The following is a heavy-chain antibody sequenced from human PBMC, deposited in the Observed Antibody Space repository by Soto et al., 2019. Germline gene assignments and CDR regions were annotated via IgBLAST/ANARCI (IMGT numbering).Heavy chain of an antibody. V-gene: IGHV3-11*04. Sequence: QVQLVESGGGLVEPGGSLRLSCAASGFRFSDQYMTWIRQAPGKGLEWVSKISGSGTITYYADSVKGRFTVSRDNSKNTLYLQMNSLRAEDTAVYYCALIHAHDAFDIWGQGTMVTVSS. CDR1: GFRFSDQY. D-gene: IGHD5-18*01. CDR2: ISGSGTIT. CDR3: ALIHAHDAFDI. J-gene: IGHJ3*02.